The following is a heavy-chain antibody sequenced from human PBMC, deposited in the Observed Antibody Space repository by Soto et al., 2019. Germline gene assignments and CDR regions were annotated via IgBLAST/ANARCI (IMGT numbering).Heavy chain of an antibody. D-gene: IGHD5-12*01. CDR3: ASHTSGYVEPFFDY. J-gene: IGHJ4*02. Sequence: PSETLSLTCTVSGGSISSYYWSWIRQPPGKGLEWIGYIYYSGSTNYNPSLKSRVTISVDTSKNQFSLKLSSVTAADTAVYYCASHTSGYVEPFFDYWGQGTLVTVSS. V-gene: IGHV4-59*01. CDR2: IYYSGST. CDR1: GGSISSYY.